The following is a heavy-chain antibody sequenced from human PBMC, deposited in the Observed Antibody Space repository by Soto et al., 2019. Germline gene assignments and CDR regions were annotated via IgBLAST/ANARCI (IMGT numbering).Heavy chain of an antibody. D-gene: IGHD3-10*01. J-gene: IGHJ4*02. V-gene: IGHV3-23*01. CDR2: ISAGGGST. CDR1: AFTFSSYA. Sequence: EVQLLESGGGLVQPGGSLRLSCAASAFTFSSYAMSWVRQAPGKGPEWVSTISAGGGSTYYADSVRGRFTISRDNSKDTLYLQMNSLRAEDTAVYYCAKLLLRYFDCWGQGTLVTVSS. CDR3: AKLLLRYFDC.